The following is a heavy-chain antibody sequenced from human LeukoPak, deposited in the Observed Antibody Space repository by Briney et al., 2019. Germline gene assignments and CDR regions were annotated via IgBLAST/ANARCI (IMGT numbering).Heavy chain of an antibody. CDR2: IYYSGST. Sequence: SETLSLTCTVSGGSISSGDYYWSWIRQPPGKGLEWIGYIYYSGSTYYNPSLKSRVTISVDTSKNQFSLKLSSVTAADTAVYYCARGVMYCTNGVCLLGYYYYGMDVWGQGTTVTVSS. D-gene: IGHD2-8*01. CDR3: ARGVMYCTNGVCLLGYYYYGMDV. V-gene: IGHV4-30-4*01. J-gene: IGHJ6*02. CDR1: GGSISSGDYY.